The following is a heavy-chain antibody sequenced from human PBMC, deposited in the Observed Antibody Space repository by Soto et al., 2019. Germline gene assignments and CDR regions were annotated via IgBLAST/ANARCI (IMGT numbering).Heavy chain of an antibody. V-gene: IGHV1-69*12. CDR2: IIPIFGTA. CDR1: GGTFSSYA. CDR3: ALEHDYGDYLPFDY. Sequence: QVQLVQSGAEVKKPGSSVKVSCKASGGTFSSYAISWVRQAPGQGLEWMGGIIPIFGTANYAQKFQGRVTITADESTSTDYMELSSLRSEDTAVYYCALEHDYGDYLPFDYWGQGTLVTVSS. D-gene: IGHD4-17*01. J-gene: IGHJ4*02.